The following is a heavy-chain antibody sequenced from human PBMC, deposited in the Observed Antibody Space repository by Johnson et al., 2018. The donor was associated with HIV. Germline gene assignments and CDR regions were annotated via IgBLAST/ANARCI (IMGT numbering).Heavy chain of an antibody. J-gene: IGHJ3*01. CDR2: INGDGSRT. Sequence: MQLVESGGGVVQPGGSLRLSCGASGFTFSDHWMQWVRQAPGKGLVWVSRINGDGSRTSYAYSVKGRFTIARDNAKNTLFLEMKSLRAEDKSVYYCVRTSCTGARCLGYDPFDVWGQGTMVTVSS. V-gene: IGHV3-74*02. CDR3: VRTSCTGARCLGYDPFDV. D-gene: IGHD3-16*01. CDR1: GFTFSDHW.